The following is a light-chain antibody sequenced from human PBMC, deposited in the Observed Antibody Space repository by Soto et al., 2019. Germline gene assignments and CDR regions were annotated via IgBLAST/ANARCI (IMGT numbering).Light chain of an antibody. CDR2: GAS. CDR1: QSVSSY. Sequence: EIILTQSPATLSLSPGERATLSCLASQSVSSYLAWYQQKPGQAPRLLISGASSRTTGIPDRFSGSGSGTDFTLTISRLEPEDFALYYCQHYVERSPITFGQGTRLEIK. V-gene: IGKV3-20*01. CDR3: QHYVERSPIT. J-gene: IGKJ5*01.